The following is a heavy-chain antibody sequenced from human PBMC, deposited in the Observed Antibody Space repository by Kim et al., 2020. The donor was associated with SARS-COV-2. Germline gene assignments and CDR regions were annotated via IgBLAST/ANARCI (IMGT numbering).Heavy chain of an antibody. D-gene: IGHD3-22*01. CDR3: ARNAYYYDSSGYYGIDY. Sequence: LKSRVTISVDTSKNQFSLKLSSVTAADTAVYYCARNAYYYDSSGYYGIDYWGQGTLVTVSS. J-gene: IGHJ4*02. V-gene: IGHV4-39*01.